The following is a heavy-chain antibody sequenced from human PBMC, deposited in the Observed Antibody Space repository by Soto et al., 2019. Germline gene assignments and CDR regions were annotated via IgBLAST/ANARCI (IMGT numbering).Heavy chain of an antibody. D-gene: IGHD2-21*01. CDR2: IYHSGST. Sequence: ETLSLTCTVSGGSISSYYWSWIRQPPGKGLEWIGYIYHSGSTHYNPSLKSRVTMSVDTSKNQFSLTLTSVTAADTATYYCARGGISHWAYFYYMDVWDRGTTVTVSS. CDR3: ARGGISHWAYFYYMDV. V-gene: IGHV4-59*12. J-gene: IGHJ6*03. CDR1: GGSISSYY.